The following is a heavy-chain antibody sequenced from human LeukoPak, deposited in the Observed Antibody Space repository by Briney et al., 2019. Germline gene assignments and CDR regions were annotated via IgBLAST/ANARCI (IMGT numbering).Heavy chain of an antibody. Sequence: PSETLSLTCAVSVASISNYYWSRIRQAPGKGLEWIGYISTSGSTNYNPSLKSRVSISLDTSNNRFSLNLNFVTAADTAVYFCASPRTSYRYTFDYWGPGALVTVSS. CDR3: ASPRTSYRYTFDY. J-gene: IGHJ4*02. V-gene: IGHV4-4*09. D-gene: IGHD5-18*01. CDR1: VASISNYY. CDR2: ISTSGST.